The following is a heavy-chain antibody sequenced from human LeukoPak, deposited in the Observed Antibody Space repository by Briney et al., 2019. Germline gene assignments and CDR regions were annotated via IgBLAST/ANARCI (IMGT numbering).Heavy chain of an antibody. CDR3: ARDRGTYYYGSFDY. CDR1: GFTLSSHW. CDR2: INQDGSAK. D-gene: IGHD3-10*01. J-gene: IGHJ4*02. V-gene: IGHV3-7*03. Sequence: PGGSLRLSCAASGFTLSSHWMSWVRQAPGKGLEWVANINQDGSAKYYVDSVKGRFTISRDNAKNSLYLQMNSLRAEDTAVYYCARDRGTYYYGSFDYWGQGTLVTVSS.